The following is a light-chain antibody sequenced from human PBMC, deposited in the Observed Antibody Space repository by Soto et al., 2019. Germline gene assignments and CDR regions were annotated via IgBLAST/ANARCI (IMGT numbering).Light chain of an antibody. Sequence: DFQMTQSPWTLSASVGDGVTITCRASQNIRSRLAWFQQKPGKAPKLLIYKASTLKSGVPSRFSGSGSGTEFTLTISSLQPDDFATYYCQHYNSYSEAFGQGTKVDIK. J-gene: IGKJ1*01. CDR2: KAS. CDR3: QHYNSYSEA. CDR1: QNIRSR. V-gene: IGKV1-5*03.